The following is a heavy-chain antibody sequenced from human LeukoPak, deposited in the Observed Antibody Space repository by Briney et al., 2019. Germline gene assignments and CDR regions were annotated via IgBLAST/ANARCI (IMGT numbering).Heavy chain of an antibody. CDR1: GFTFNSCA. CDR3: AKHTTYYDFWSGYYKPYYYGMDV. J-gene: IGHJ6*02. CDR2: ISGSGGGT. Sequence: GGSLRLSCAASGFTFNSCAMSWVGQAPEKGLEWVATISGSGGGTYYADSVKGRFTISRDNSKNSLYLQMNSLRTEDTALYYCAKHTTYYDFWSGYYKPYYYGMDVWGQGTTVTVSS. V-gene: IGHV3-43*02. D-gene: IGHD3-3*01.